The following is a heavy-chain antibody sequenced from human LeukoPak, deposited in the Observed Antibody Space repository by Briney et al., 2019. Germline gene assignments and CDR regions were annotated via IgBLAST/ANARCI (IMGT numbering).Heavy chain of an antibody. V-gene: IGHV4-39*01. CDR3: ARSRSTAYFDAFDI. D-gene: IGHD3-16*01. CDR1: GGSISTSSYY. CDR2: IYYSGST. J-gene: IGHJ3*02. Sequence: SETLSLTCTVSGGSISTSSYYWGWIRQPPGKGLEWIGSIYYSGSTHYNPSLKSRVTMSVDTSKKQFSLKLSSVTAADTAVYYCARSRSTAYFDAFDIWGQGTMVSVSS.